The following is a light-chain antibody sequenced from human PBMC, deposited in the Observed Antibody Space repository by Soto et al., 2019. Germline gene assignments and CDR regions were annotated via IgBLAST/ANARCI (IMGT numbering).Light chain of an antibody. Sequence: EIVLTQSPGTLSLSPGEGATLSCRASQNVRSTYIGWYHQKPGQAPRLLIYDTFNRAAGVPDRFSVSVSGTDFTLTISRLEPEDFGVYYCQQYGSAPYTVGQETKLE. V-gene: IGKV3-20*01. CDR1: QNVRSTY. CDR2: DTF. CDR3: QQYGSAPYT. J-gene: IGKJ2*01.